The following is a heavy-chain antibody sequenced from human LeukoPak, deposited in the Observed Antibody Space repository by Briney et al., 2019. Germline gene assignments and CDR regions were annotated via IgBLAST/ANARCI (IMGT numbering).Heavy chain of an antibody. CDR2: ISGSGGST. D-gene: IGHD3-22*01. CDR3: AKEAIVVAIGGVYFDY. Sequence: GGSLRLSCAASGFTFSSYAMSWVRQAPGKGLEWVSAISGSGGSTYYADSVKGRFTISRDNSKNTLYLQMNSLRAEDTAVYYCAKEAIVVAIGGVYFDYWGQGTLVTVSS. V-gene: IGHV3-23*01. J-gene: IGHJ4*02. CDR1: GFTFSSYA.